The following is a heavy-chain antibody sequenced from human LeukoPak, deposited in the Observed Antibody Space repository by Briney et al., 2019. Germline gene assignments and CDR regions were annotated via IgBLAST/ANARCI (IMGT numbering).Heavy chain of an antibody. V-gene: IGHV3-30*04. J-gene: IGHJ4*02. CDR1: GFTFSNYP. CDR3: VRGSGSYLYYFDP. Sequence: GGSLRLSCAASGFTFSNYPMHWVRQAPGKGLEWVALISYDGSNKYYADSVKGRFTISRDNSKNTLYLQMNSLRAEDTAVYYCVRGSGSYLYYFDPWGQVTLVTVSS. D-gene: IGHD1-26*01. CDR2: ISYDGSNK.